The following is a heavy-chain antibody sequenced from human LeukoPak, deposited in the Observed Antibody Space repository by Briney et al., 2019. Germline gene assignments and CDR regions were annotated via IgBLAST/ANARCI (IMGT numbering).Heavy chain of an antibody. J-gene: IGHJ4*02. Sequence: GGSLRLSCAASKFIFSDYAMHWVRQAPGKGLEYVSAISGDGHNTYYANSVKGRFTISRDNSKNTLYLQMGSLRAEDMAVYYCATGGGVYYFDYWGQGTLVTVSS. D-gene: IGHD2-8*01. V-gene: IGHV3-64*01. CDR2: ISGDGHNT. CDR1: KFIFSDYA. CDR3: ATGGGVYYFDY.